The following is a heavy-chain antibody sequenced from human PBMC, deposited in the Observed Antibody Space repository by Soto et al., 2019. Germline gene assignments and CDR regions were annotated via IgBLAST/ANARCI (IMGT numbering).Heavy chain of an antibody. CDR3: AGEFYYDSSGYYYVHAFDI. Sequence: QVQLQESGPGLVKPSETLSLTCTVSGGSVSSVNYYWSWIRQPPGKGLEWIGHIYFSGNTNFNPSLKSRVTISIDTSKNQFSLKLSSVTAADTAVYFCAGEFYYDSSGYYYVHAFDIGCQGTMVTVSS. D-gene: IGHD3-22*01. J-gene: IGHJ3*02. CDR1: GGSVSSVNYY. CDR2: IYFSGNT. V-gene: IGHV4-61*01.